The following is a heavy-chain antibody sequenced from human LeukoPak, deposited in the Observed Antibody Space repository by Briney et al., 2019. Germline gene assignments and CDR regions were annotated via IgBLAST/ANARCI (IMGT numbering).Heavy chain of an antibody. CDR3: ARAQMGTPTDR. Sequence: GGSLRLSCAASGFTLSDYAMSWVRQAPGKGLVWVSRFTADGSSTIYADSVMGRFTVSRDTAKNTLYLQMYSLRAGDTAVYYCARAQMGTPTDRWGQGTLVTVSS. V-gene: IGHV3-74*01. J-gene: IGHJ5*02. D-gene: IGHD1-14*01. CDR1: GFTLSDYA. CDR2: FTADGSST.